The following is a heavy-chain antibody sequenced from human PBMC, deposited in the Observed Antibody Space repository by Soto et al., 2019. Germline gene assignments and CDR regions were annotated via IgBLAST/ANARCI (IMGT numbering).Heavy chain of an antibody. J-gene: IGHJ6*03. Sequence: EVQLVESGGGLVQPGGSLRLSCAASGFTVSSKYMSWVRQAPGKGLEWVSLIQSGGTTYYADSVKGRFTISRDSSKNMLHLQMDSLRAEDTAVYYCARDDILCSGGSCYGVPMAAWGKGTTVTVSS. CDR3: ARDDILCSGGSCYGVPMAA. V-gene: IGHV3-66*01. CDR1: GFTVSSKY. D-gene: IGHD2-15*01. CDR2: IQSGGTT.